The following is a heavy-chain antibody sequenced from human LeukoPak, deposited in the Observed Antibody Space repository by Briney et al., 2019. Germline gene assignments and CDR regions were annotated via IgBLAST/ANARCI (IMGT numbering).Heavy chain of an antibody. CDR2: ISYDGSNK. Sequence: GRSLRPSCAASGFTFSSYGMHWVRQAPGKGLEWVAVISYDGSNKYYADSVKGRFTISRDNSKNTLYLQMNSLRAEDTAVYYCAKDLRVVGATTLDYWGQGTLVTVSS. CDR1: GFTFSSYG. J-gene: IGHJ4*02. V-gene: IGHV3-30*18. D-gene: IGHD1-26*01. CDR3: AKDLRVVGATTLDY.